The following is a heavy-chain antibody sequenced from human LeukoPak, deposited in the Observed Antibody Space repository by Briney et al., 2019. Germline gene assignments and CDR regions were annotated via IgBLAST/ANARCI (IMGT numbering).Heavy chain of an antibody. CDR2: IYPGDSDT. J-gene: IGHJ3*02. V-gene: IGHV5-51*01. Sequence: GESLKISCKGSGYSFTSYWIGWVRQMPGKGLEWMGIIYPGDSDTRYSPSFQGQVTISADKSISTAYLQWSSLKASDTAMYYCARHLRTTAGPFSAFDIWGQGTMVTVSS. CDR1: GYSFTSYW. D-gene: IGHD4-17*01. CDR3: ARHLRTTAGPFSAFDI.